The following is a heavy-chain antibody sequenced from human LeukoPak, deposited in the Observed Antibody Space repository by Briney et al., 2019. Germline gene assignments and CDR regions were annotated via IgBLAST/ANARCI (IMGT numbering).Heavy chain of an antibody. Sequence: SQTLSLTCAISGDSVSGNSVAWNWIRQSPSRGLEWLGRTYYRSKWYNDYAVSVKSRIAINPDTSKNQFSLQLNSVTPEDTAVYFCARGVGQNWFDPWGQGTLVTVSS. CDR3: ARGVGQNWFDP. V-gene: IGHV6-1*01. J-gene: IGHJ5*02. CDR2: TYYRSKWYN. D-gene: IGHD1-26*01. CDR1: GDSVSGNSVA.